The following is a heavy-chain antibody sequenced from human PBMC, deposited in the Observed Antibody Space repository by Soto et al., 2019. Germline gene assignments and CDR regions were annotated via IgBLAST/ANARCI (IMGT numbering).Heavy chain of an antibody. J-gene: IGHJ4*02. D-gene: IGHD2-21*02. CDR2: INHSGGH. V-gene: IGHV4-34*01. Sequence: PSETLSLTCAVSGGSFSGNYWDWIRQPPGMGLEWISEINHSGGHKYNPYLKSRVTISVDTSTNQLSLKLTSVTDADTAVYYCSSWVVATNTDYWGQGTLVTVSS. CDR3: SSWVVATNTDY. CDR1: GGSFSGNY.